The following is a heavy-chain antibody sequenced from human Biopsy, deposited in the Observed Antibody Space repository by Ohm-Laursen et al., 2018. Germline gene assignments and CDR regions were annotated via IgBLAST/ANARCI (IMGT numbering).Heavy chain of an antibody. J-gene: IGHJ4*02. V-gene: IGHV4-4*07. CDR2: IYTSGST. D-gene: IGHD3-16*01. CDR1: GGSISSYY. Sequence: TLSLTCTVSGGSISSYYWNWIPQPAGKGLEWIGRIYTSGSTNFNPSLKSRVTMSIDTSKNQFSLRRSSVTAADTAVYYCARAAFGPFDSWGQGALVTVSS. CDR3: ARAAFGPFDS.